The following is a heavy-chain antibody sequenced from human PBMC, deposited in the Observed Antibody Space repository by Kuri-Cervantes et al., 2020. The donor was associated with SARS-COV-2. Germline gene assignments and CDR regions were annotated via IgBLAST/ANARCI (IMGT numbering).Heavy chain of an antibody. CDR1: GYTFTSYY. V-gene: IGHV1-46*01. Sequence: GGSLRLSCKASGYTFTSYYMHWVRQAPGQGLEWMGIINPSGGSTSYVQKFQGRVTMTRDTSTSTVYMELSSLRSEDTAVYYCARARGFGTETNWFDPWGQGTLVTVSS. D-gene: IGHD3-10*01. J-gene: IGHJ5*02. CDR2: INPSGGST. CDR3: ARARGFGTETNWFDP.